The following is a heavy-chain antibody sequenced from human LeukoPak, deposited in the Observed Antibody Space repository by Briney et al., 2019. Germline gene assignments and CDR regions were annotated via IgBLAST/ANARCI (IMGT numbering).Heavy chain of an antibody. J-gene: IGHJ4*02. CDR3: AAGRLAPDY. CDR1: GFTFSSYA. CDR2: ISGSGGST. V-gene: IGHV3-23*01. D-gene: IGHD6-19*01. Sequence: GGSLRLSCAASGFTFSSYAMNWVRQAPGKGLEWVSVISGSGGSTYYADSVKGRFTISRDNSKNTLYLQMNSLRAEDTAVYYCAAGRLAPDYWGQGTLVTVSS.